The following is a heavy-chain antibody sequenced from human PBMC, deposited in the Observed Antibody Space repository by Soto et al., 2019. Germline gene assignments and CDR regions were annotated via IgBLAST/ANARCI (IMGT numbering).Heavy chain of an antibody. J-gene: IGHJ4*02. D-gene: IGHD4-17*01. Sequence: SETLSLTCTVSGGSISSGGYYWSWIRQHPGKGLEWIGYIYYSGSTYYNPSLKSRVTISVDTSKNQFSLKLSSVTAADTAVYYCARDQRGHGDYVFDYSGPGTMVTV. V-gene: IGHV4-31*03. CDR3: ARDQRGHGDYVFDY. CDR1: GGSISSGGYY. CDR2: IYYSGST.